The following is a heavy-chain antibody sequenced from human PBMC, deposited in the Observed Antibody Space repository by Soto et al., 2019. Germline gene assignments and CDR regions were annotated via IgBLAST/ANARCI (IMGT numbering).Heavy chain of an antibody. J-gene: IGHJ4*02. Sequence: GASVKVSCKASGGTFNNYAVTWVRQAPGQGLEWMGGIIPIKGTANYAQKFQGRFTISRDTSKNTLFLQMDNLRVEDTAVYYCAKDRRDGDFMHILVVDFWGQGALVTVSS. D-gene: IGHD2-15*01. CDR3: AKDRRDGDFMHILVVDF. CDR1: GGTFNNYA. CDR2: IIPIKGTA. V-gene: IGHV1-69*05.